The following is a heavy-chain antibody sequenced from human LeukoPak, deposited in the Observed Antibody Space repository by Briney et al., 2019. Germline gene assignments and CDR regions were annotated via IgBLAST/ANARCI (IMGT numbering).Heavy chain of an antibody. J-gene: IGHJ4*02. D-gene: IGHD4-17*01. CDR2: ISGSGGST. CDR3: AKDYGDRSMRIFDY. V-gene: IGHV3-23*01. CDR1: GFTFSSYW. Sequence: GGSLRLSCAASGFTFSSYWMSWVRQAPGKGLEWVSAISGSGGSTYYADSVKGRFTISRDNSKNTLYLQMNSLRAEDTAVYYCAKDYGDRSMRIFDYWGQGTLVTVSS.